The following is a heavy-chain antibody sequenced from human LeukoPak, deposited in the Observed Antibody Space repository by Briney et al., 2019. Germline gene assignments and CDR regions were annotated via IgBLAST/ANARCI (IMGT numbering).Heavy chain of an antibody. CDR2: ISYDGSNK. D-gene: IGHD3-9*01. J-gene: IGHJ4*02. V-gene: IGHV3-30*18. Sequence: GGSLRLSCAASGFTFSSYWMSWVRQAPGKGLEWVAVISYDGSNKYYADSVKGRFTISRDNSKNTLYLQMNSLRAEDTAVYYCAKPRGYDILTGVDYWGQGTLVTVSS. CDR1: GFTFSSYW. CDR3: AKPRGYDILTGVDY.